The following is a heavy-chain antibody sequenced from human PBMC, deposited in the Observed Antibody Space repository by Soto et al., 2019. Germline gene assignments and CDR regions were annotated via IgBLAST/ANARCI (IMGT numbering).Heavy chain of an antibody. Sequence: EVQLLESGGGLVRPGGSLRLSCAASGFTFSSNPMSWVRQAPGKGLEWVSSISDGGGSTYYADSVKGRFTISRDNSKNTLYLQMNSLRAEDTAVYYCAKIRAAVGTEYWGQGTLVTVSS. CDR2: ISDGGGST. J-gene: IGHJ4*02. CDR1: GFTFSSNP. CDR3: AKIRAAVGTEY. D-gene: IGHD6-13*01. V-gene: IGHV3-23*01.